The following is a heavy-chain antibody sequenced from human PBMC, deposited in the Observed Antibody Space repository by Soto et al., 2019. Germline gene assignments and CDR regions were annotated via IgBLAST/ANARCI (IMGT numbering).Heavy chain of an antibody. V-gene: IGHV1-69*12. D-gene: IGHD5-12*01. CDR2: IISLFGTP. CDR1: GDTFTNHV. J-gene: IGHJ4*02. CDR3: AGDLGSGYDRGDY. Sequence: QVQLVQSGGEVKKPGSSVKVSCKASGDTFTNHVFNWVRQAPGQGLEWMGGIISLFGTPHYAQRFQGRVTMTADESTATSYMPLSSLRSEDTAVYYCAGDLGSGYDRGDYWGQGTLVTVSS.